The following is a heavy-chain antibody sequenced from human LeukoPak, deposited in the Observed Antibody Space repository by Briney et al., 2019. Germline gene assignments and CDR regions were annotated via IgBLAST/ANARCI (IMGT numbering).Heavy chain of an antibody. CDR1: GYNLIDYY. V-gene: IGHV1-46*01. D-gene: IGHD2-15*01. CDR2: ISPRGGST. J-gene: IGHJ3*01. CDR3: ARTNWVAVTRDAFDV. Sequence: ASVKVSCKASGYNLIDYYIHGVRQAPGQGLEWMGVISPRGGSTRFAQRFQDRVTVTMDTSTSTFYMELNSLQSEDTAIYYCARTNWVAVTRDAFDVWGQGTMVTVSS.